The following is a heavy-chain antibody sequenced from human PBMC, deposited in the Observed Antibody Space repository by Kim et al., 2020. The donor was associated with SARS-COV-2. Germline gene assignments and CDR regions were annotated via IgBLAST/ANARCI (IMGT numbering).Heavy chain of an antibody. CDR3: ARTPTRHSHYYYYYGMDV. CDR1: GGSFSGYY. D-gene: IGHD2-15*01. Sequence: SETLSLTCAVYGGSFSGYYWSWIRQPPGKGLEWIGEINHSGSTNYNPSLKSRVTISVDTSKNQFSLKLSSVTAADTAVYYCARTPTRHSHYYYYYGMDVWGQGTTVTVSS. CDR2: INHSGST. V-gene: IGHV4-34*01. J-gene: IGHJ6*02.